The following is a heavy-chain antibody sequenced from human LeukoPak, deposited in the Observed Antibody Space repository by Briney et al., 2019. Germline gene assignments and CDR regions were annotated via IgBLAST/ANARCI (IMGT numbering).Heavy chain of an antibody. V-gene: IGHV4-39*01. D-gene: IGHD3-10*01. CDR1: GDSISTSSSY. J-gene: IGHJ6*03. Sequence: SETLSLTCSVSGDSISTSSSYWGWIRQPPGKGLEWIGSIYYSGSTYYNPSLKSRVTISVDTSKNQFSLKLSSVTAADTAVYYCARALSGHYYYYMDVWGKGTTVTISS. CDR2: IYYSGST. CDR3: ARALSGHYYYYMDV.